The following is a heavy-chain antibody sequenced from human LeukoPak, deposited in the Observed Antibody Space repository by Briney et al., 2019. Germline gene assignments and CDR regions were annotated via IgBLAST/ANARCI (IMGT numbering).Heavy chain of an antibody. V-gene: IGHV3-30*18. J-gene: IGHJ6*02. Sequence: PGGSLRLSCAASGFTFSSYGMHWVRQAPGKGLEWVAVISYDGSNKYYADSVKGRFTISRDNSKNTLYLQMNSLRAEDTAVYYCAKDLTAVAEKLNYYGMDVWGQGTTVTVSS. CDR3: AKDLTAVAEKLNYYGMDV. D-gene: IGHD6-19*01. CDR1: GFTFSSYG. CDR2: ISYDGSNK.